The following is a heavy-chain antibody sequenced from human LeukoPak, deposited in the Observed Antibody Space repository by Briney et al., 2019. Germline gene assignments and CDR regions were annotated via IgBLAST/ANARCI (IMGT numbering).Heavy chain of an antibody. V-gene: IGHV4-34*01. CDR3: ASSSGWFDY. CDR1: GGSFSGYY. CDR2: INHSGST. J-gene: IGHJ4*02. D-gene: IGHD6-19*01. Sequence: PSETLSLTCAVYGGSFSGYYWSWIRQPPGKGLEWIGEINHSGSTNYNPSLKSRVTISVDTSKNQFPLKLSSVTAADTAVYYCASSSGWFDYWGQGTLVTVSS.